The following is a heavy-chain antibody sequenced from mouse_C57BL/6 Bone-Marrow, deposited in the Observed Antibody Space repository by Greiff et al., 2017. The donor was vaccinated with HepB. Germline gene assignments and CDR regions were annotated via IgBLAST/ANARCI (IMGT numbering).Heavy chain of an antibody. V-gene: IGHV1-81*01. CDR2: IYPRSGNT. D-gene: IGHD2-12*01. Sequence: QVQLQQSGAELARPGASVKLSCKASGYTFTSYGISWVKQRTGQGLEWIGEIYPRSGNTYYNEKFKGKATLTADKSSSTAYMELRSLTSEDSAVYFCRLREGWDWGQGTTLTVSS. CDR3: RLREGWD. CDR1: GYTFTSYG. J-gene: IGHJ2*01.